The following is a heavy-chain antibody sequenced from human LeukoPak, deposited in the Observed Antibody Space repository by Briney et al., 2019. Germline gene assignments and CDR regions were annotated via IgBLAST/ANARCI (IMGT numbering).Heavy chain of an antibody. V-gene: IGHV3-23*01. Sequence: GGSLRLSCAASGFTFKSFAMTLVRPAPGKGLEWFSSLSGAGLRTYYADSVKGRFTISRDNSKNTLYLHMNSLTGDDTAVYSCAKDRYGDYEYYFDYWGQGTLVTVSS. CDR1: GFTFKSFA. CDR3: AKDRYGDYEYYFDY. J-gene: IGHJ4*02. D-gene: IGHD5-12*01. CDR2: LSGAGLRT.